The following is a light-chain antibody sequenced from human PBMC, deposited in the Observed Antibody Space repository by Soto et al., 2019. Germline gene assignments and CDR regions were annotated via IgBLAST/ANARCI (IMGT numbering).Light chain of an antibody. V-gene: IGKV3-20*01. CDR2: GAS. CDR1: QSVSSGY. J-gene: IGKJ3*01. CDR3: QHYDNTPPSVT. Sequence: EIVLTQSPGTLSLSPWERATLSCRASQSVSSGYLAWYQQKPGQAPRLLIYGASSRATCIPDRLSGSGSGTDFILTISRLEPEDFEVYYCQHYDNTPPSVTFGPGTKVDIK.